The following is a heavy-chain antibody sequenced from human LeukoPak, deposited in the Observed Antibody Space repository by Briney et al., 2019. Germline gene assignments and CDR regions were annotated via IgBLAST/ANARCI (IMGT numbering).Heavy chain of an antibody. CDR2: IYTSGST. Sequence: SETLSLTCTASGGSISSYYWSWIRQPPGKGLEWIGYIYTSGSTNYSPSLKSRVTISVDTSKNQFSLKLSSVTAADTAVYYCARRHSSSWPVGNNWFDPWGQGTLVTVSS. D-gene: IGHD6-13*01. CDR1: GGSISSYY. V-gene: IGHV4-4*09. J-gene: IGHJ5*02. CDR3: ARRHSSSWPVGNNWFDP.